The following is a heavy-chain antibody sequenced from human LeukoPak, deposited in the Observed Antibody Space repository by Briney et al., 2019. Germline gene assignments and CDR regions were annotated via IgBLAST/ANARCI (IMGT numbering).Heavy chain of an antibody. D-gene: IGHD4-17*01. CDR3: ASVGGYGDDPFDY. CDR1: GFTVSSNY. Sequence: GGSLRLSCAASGFTVSSNYMSWVRQAPGKGLEWVSVIYSGGSTYYADSVKGRFTISRDNAKNSLYLQMNSLRAEDTAVYYCASVGGYGDDPFDYWGQGTLVTVSS. CDR2: IYSGGST. J-gene: IGHJ4*02. V-gene: IGHV3-53*01.